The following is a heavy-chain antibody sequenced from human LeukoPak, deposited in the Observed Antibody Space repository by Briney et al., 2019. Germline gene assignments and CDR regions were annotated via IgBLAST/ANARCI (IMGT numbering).Heavy chain of an antibody. V-gene: IGHV4-4*07. CDR2: IYTRGST. CDR1: GGSINNYY. J-gene: IGHJ3*02. Sequence: ETLSPTCTVPGGSINNYYWSWIPQPAGKGLEWIGRIYTRGSTNYTPSLKSLVTMSVDTPKNQVSPKLSSVTAADTAVYYCARGRYCSADICSGGDAFDIWGQGTMVSVSS. CDR3: ARGRYCSADICSGGDAFDI. D-gene: IGHD2-15*01.